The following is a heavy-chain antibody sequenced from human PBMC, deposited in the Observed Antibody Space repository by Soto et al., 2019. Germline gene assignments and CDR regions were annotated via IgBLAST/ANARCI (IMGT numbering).Heavy chain of an antibody. CDR3: ASARDIGMASKDYWCDP. Sequence: VQLVEPGGGVVQPGRSLRLSCAASGFTFRSYAMHWVRQAPGKRLEWVATIAYDENNRYYTDSVKGRFTIAREKCKNTVDLQIDILGDEDEAVYYCASARDIGMASKDYWCDPWGQGTLVTVSS. V-gene: IGHV3-30-3*01. CDR2: IAYDENNR. CDR1: GFTFRSYA. D-gene: IGHD2-15*01. J-gene: IGHJ5*02.